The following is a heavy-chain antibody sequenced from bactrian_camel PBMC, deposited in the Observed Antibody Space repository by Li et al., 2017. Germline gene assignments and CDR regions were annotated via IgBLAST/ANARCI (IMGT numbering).Heavy chain of an antibody. CDR1: TFLLRGYA. J-gene: IGHJ4*01. CDR2: ISPDGSST. D-gene: IGHD4*01. V-gene: IGHV3S35*01. CDR3: AATPRWRVTRAQSLTARNYDF. Sequence: VQLVESGGGVVQPGGSLTLSCVASTFLLRGYAMGWVRRAPGKDLEWVASISPDGSSTDYSDSVKGRFTISKDNVGTVYLEMHSLRPEDTAMYYCAATPRWRVTRAQSLTARNYDFWGQGTQVTVS.